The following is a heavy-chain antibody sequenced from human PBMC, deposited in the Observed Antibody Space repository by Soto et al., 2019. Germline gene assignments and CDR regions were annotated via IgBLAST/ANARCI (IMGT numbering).Heavy chain of an antibody. CDR1: GFTFSSYS. J-gene: IGHJ6*02. Sequence: EVQLVESGGGLVKPGGSLRLSCAASGFTFSSYSMNWVRQAPGKGLEWVSVIYSGGSTYYADSVKGRFTVSRDNSRNTVYLQMTSLRAEDTAVYYCARDDRGLKNYYGLDVWGQGSTVTVSS. V-gene: IGHV3-66*01. CDR3: ARDDRGLKNYYGLDV. CDR2: IYSGGST. D-gene: IGHD3-22*01.